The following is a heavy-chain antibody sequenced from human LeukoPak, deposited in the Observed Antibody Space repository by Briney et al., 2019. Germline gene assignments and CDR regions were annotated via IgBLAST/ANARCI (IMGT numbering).Heavy chain of an antibody. CDR3: ARGVRRMVRGVITYYFDY. D-gene: IGHD3-10*01. Sequence: SETLSLTCTVSGGSISSYYWSWIRQPPGKGLEWIGYIYYSGSTNYNPSLKSRVTISVDTSKNQFSLKLSSVTAADTAVYYCARGVRRMVRGVITYYFDYWGQGTPVTVSS. CDR2: IYYSGST. V-gene: IGHV4-59*08. CDR1: GGSISSYY. J-gene: IGHJ4*02.